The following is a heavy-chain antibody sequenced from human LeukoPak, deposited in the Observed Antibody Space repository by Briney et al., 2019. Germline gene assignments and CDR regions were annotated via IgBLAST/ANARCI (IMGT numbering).Heavy chain of an antibody. CDR2: INHSGST. Sequence: PSEALSLTCAVYGGSFSNYYWSWIRQPPGKGLEWIGEINHSGSTNYNPSLKSRVTISVDTSMNQFSLKLTSVTAADTAVYYCARGRKFITYYYDSSGYYYSYWGQGTLVTVSS. D-gene: IGHD3-22*01. V-gene: IGHV4-34*01. CDR1: GGSFSNYY. CDR3: ARGRKFITYYYDSSGYYYSY. J-gene: IGHJ4*02.